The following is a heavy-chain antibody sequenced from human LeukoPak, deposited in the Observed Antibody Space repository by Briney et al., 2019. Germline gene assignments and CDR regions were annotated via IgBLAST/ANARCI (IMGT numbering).Heavy chain of an antibody. CDR2: MNPNSGNT. CDR3: ARGGRLLWFGELLT. Sequence: PGASVKVSCKASGYTFTSYDINWVRQATGQGLEWMGWMNPNSGNTGYAQKFQGRVTITRNTSISTAYMELSSLRSEDTAVYYCARGGRLLWFGELLTWGQGTLVTVSS. J-gene: IGHJ5*02. CDR1: GYTFTSYD. V-gene: IGHV1-8*03. D-gene: IGHD3-10*01.